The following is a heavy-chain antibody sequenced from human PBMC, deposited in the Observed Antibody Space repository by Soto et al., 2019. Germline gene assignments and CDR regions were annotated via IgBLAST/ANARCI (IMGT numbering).Heavy chain of an antibody. CDR2: ISSSSRTK. CDR1: GFTFSGYS. CDR3: AREASSSARADY. Sequence: GGSLRLSCVASGFTFSGYSMNWVRQAPGKGLEWVSFISSSSRTKYYADSVKGRFTISRDNAKNSLYLQMNSLRADDTAVYYCAREASSSARADYWGQGTLVTVSS. V-gene: IGHV3-48*01. J-gene: IGHJ4*02. D-gene: IGHD6-6*01.